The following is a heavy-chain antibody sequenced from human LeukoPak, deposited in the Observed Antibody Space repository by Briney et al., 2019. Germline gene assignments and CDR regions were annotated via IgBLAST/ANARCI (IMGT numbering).Heavy chain of an antibody. CDR2: IYYSGST. D-gene: IGHD6-6*01. CDR3: ARDTRAARDYWFYP. J-gene: IGHJ5*02. CDR1: GGSISSYY. V-gene: IGHV4-59*01. Sequence: PSETLSLTCTVSGGSISSYYWSWIRQPPGKGLEWIGYIYYSGSTNYNPSLKSRVTISVDTSKNQFSLKLSSVTAADTAVYYCARDTRAARDYWFYPWGQGTLVTVSS.